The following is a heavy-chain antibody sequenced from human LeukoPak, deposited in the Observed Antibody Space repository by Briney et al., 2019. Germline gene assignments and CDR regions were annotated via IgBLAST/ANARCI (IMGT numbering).Heavy chain of an antibody. CDR2: IVSNGGST. D-gene: IGHD5-12*01. J-gene: IGHJ4*02. CDR3: VKPSGYSGYGYFFDY. V-gene: IGHV3-64D*06. Sequence: GGSLRLSCSASGFTFSSSAMHWVRQAPGKGLEYVSAIVSNGGSTYYADSVKGRFTISRDNSKNTLYLQMSSLRAEDTAVYYCVKPSGYSGYGYFFDYWGQGTLVTVSS. CDR1: GFTFSSSA.